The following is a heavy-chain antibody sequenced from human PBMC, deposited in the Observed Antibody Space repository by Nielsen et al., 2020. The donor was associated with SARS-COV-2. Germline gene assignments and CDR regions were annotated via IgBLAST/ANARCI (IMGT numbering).Heavy chain of an antibody. CDR1: GFTFSSYS. Sequence: GESLKISCAASGFTFSSYSMNWVRQAPGKGLEWVSSISSSSSYIYYADSVKGRFTISRDNAKNSLYLQMNSLRAEDTAVYYCARDSSVTLYYYGMDVWGQGTTVTVSS. CDR3: ARDSSVTLYYYGMDV. D-gene: IGHD4-11*01. V-gene: IGHV3-21*01. CDR2: ISSSSSYI. J-gene: IGHJ6*02.